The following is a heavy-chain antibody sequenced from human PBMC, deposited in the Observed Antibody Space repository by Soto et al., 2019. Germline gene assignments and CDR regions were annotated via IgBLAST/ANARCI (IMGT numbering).Heavy chain of an antibody. Sequence: EVQLLESGGGLVQPGGSLRLSCAASGFTFSSFAMSWVRQAPGRGLEWVSAVSGGGISTYYADSVKGRFTISRDNSKNTLYLQMISLRAEDTAVYYCATDPTHYYGSGSNWFDPWGQGTLVTVSS. CDR2: VSGGGIST. V-gene: IGHV3-23*01. D-gene: IGHD3-10*01. CDR3: ATDPTHYYGSGSNWFDP. J-gene: IGHJ5*02. CDR1: GFTFSSFA.